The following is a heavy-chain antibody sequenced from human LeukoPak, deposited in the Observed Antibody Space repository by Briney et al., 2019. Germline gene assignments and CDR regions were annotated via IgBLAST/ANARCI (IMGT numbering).Heavy chain of an antibody. CDR2: FDPEDGET. D-gene: IGHD6-6*01. V-gene: IGHV1-24*01. Sequence: ASVKVSCKVSGYTLTELSMHWVRQAPGKGLEWMGGFDPEDGETIYAQKFQGRVTMTEDTSTDTAYMELSSLRSEDTAVYYCATDRGIAARSGWFDPWGQGILVTVSS. CDR3: ATDRGIAARSGWFDP. J-gene: IGHJ5*02. CDR1: GYTLTELS.